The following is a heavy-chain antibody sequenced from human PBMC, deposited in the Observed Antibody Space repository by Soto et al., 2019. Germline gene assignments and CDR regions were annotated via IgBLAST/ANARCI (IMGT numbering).Heavy chain of an antibody. CDR3: ARHNYGSGSTYFDY. J-gene: IGHJ4*02. Sequence: QVQLQESGPGLVKPSETLSLTCTVSGGSISSYYWSWIRQPPGKGLEWIGYIYYSGSTNYNPSLTIRVTISVDTSKNQSSLKLNSMTAADTAVYYCARHNYGSGSTYFDYWGQGTLVTVSS. D-gene: IGHD3-10*01. CDR1: GGSISSYY. V-gene: IGHV4-59*08. CDR2: IYYSGST.